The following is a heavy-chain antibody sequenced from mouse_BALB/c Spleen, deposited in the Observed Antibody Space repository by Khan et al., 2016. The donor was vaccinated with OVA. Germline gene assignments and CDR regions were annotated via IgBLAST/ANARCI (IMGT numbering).Heavy chain of an antibody. V-gene: IGHV1S136*01. CDR1: GYTFTDYV. CDR3: ARSSADCYYMEY. CDR2: IYPYNDDT. D-gene: IGHD2-10*02. Sequence: VQLKQSGPELVKPGASVKMSCKASGYTFTDYVMHWVKQKPGQGLEWIGYIYPYNDDTESAERFKGKATLTLDKSSSTAYMNLSSLTSEDSSVYYCARSSADCYYMEYWGQGTSVTVSS. J-gene: IGHJ4*01.